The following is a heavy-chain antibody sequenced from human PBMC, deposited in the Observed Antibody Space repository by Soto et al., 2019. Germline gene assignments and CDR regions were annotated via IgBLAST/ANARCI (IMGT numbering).Heavy chain of an antibody. CDR3: AKDRGDWAAAGTLFPYDY. V-gene: IGHV3-23*01. CDR1: GCTFSSYA. J-gene: IGHJ4*02. CDR2: ISGSGGST. Sequence: GGSLRLSCAASGCTFSSYAMSWVRQAPGKGLEWVSAISGSGGSTYYADSVKGRFTISRDNSKNTLYLQMNSLRAEDTAVYYCAKDRGDWAAAGTLFPYDYWGQGTLVTVSS. D-gene: IGHD6-13*01.